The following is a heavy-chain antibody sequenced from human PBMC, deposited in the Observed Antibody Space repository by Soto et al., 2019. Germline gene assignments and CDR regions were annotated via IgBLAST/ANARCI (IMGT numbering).Heavy chain of an antibody. CDR3: SSLFGVVISDAFDI. CDR1: GFTLSNAW. Sequence: EVQLVESGGGLVKPGGSLRLSCAASGFTLSNAWMSWVRQAPGKGLEWVGRIKSHTDGGKTDYAAPVKGRLTISRDDSNDTLYLQMNSLKTEDTAVYYCSSLFGVVISDAFDIWGQGTMVTVSS. J-gene: IGHJ3*02. D-gene: IGHD3-3*01. V-gene: IGHV3-15*01. CDR2: IKSHTDGGKT.